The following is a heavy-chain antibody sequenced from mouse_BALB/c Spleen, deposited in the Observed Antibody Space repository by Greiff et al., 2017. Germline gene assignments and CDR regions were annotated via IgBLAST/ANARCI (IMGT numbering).Heavy chain of an antibody. V-gene: IGHV1S56*01. CDR1: GYTFTSYY. D-gene: IGHD2-2*01. CDR3: ARGGYPWYFDV. CDR2: IYPGNVNT. J-gene: IGHJ1*01. Sequence: VQLQQSGPELVKPGASVRISCKASGYTFTSYYIHWVKQRPGQGLEWIGWIYPGNVNTKYNEKLKGKTTLTADKSSSTAYMRLSSLTSEDSAVYFCARGGYPWYFDVWGAGTTVTVSS.